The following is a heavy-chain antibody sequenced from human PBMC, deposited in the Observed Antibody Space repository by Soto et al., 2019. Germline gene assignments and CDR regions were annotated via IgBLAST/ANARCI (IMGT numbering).Heavy chain of an antibody. D-gene: IGHD3-10*01. CDR1: GFTFSSYS. Sequence: LRLPCAASGFTFSSYSMNWVRQAPGKGLEWVSFISSSSSYIYYADSVKGRFTISRDNAKNSLYLQMNSLRAEDTAVYYCARVYYGSGSYDYYGMDVWGQGTTVTVSS. V-gene: IGHV3-21*01. CDR2: ISSSSSYI. CDR3: ARVYYGSGSYDYYGMDV. J-gene: IGHJ6*02.